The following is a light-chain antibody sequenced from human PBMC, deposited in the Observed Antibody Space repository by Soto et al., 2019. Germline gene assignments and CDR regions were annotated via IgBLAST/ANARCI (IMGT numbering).Light chain of an antibody. CDR2: DNN. V-gene: IGLV1-51*01. CDR3: GTWDTTLSAGV. CDR1: SSDIGDNY. J-gene: IGLJ1*01. Sequence: QSVLTRAPSVSATPGQRVSISCSGSSSDIGDNYVSWFQQLPGTAPKLVIYDNNKRPSGIPDRFSGSKSGTSATLGITGLQTGDEADYYCGTWDTTLSAGVFGTGTKVTVL.